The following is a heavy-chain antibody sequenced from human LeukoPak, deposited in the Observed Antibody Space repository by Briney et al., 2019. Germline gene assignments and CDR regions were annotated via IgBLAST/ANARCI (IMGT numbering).Heavy chain of an antibody. V-gene: IGHV1-8*03. D-gene: IGHD3-22*01. J-gene: IGHJ4*02. CDR2: MNPNSGNT. CDR3: ARQGDYDSSGYPRLRGYYFDY. CDR1: GYTFTGYY. Sequence: ASVKVSCKASGYTFTGYYMHWVRQAPGQGLEWIGWMNPNSGNTGYAQKFQGRVTITRNTSISTAYMELSSLRSEDTAVYYCARQGDYDSSGYPRLRGYYFDYWGQGTLVTVSS.